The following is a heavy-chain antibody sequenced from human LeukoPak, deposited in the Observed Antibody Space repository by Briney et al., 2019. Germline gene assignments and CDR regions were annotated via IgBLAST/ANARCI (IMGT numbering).Heavy chain of an antibody. CDR2: ISGSGGST. D-gene: IGHD2/OR15-2a*01. Sequence: PGGSLRLSCAASGFTFSSYAMSWVRQAPGKGLEWVSGISGSGGSTNYAPSVKGRFTISRDNSKHTLYLQMNSLRAEDTAVYYCAKTLFYDRGHETFQHWARAPWSPSPQ. CDR1: GFTFSSYA. J-gene: IGHJ1*01. V-gene: IGHV3-23*01. CDR3: AKTLFYDRGHETFQH.